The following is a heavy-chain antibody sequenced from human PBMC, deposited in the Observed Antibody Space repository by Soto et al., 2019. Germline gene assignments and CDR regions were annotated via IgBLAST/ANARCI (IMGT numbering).Heavy chain of an antibody. CDR3: VRQYSSDCNGGLCYHAFDI. CDR2: SYYSGST. Sequence: QVQLRESGPGLVKPSETLSLTCTVSGGSVNSGSNYWVWIRQPPGKGLEWVGYSYYSGSTNYNPSLESRVTLTLDTSKNQYSLKLRSVTAADTAVYYCVRQYSSDCNGGLCYHAFDIWGQGTMVTVSS. CDR1: GGSVNSGSNY. D-gene: IGHD2-8*02. V-gene: IGHV4-61*01. J-gene: IGHJ3*02.